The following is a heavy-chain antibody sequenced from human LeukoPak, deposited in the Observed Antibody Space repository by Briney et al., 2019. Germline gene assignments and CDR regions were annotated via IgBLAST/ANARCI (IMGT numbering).Heavy chain of an antibody. Sequence: PGGSLRLSCAASGFTFNNFAMSWVRQAPGKGLEWVSGISGDGATTDYADSVKGRFDSVKGRFTTSRDNSKNTLYLQMNSLRAEDTAVYYCARALGLLWFGELPHYPMGYWGQGTLVTVSS. CDR2: ISGDGATT. CDR1: GFTFNNFA. CDR3: ARALGLLWFGELPHYPMGY. J-gene: IGHJ4*02. D-gene: IGHD3-10*01. V-gene: IGHV3-23*01.